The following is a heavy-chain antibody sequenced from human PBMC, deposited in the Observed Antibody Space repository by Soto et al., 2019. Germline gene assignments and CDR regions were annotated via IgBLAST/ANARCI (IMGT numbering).Heavy chain of an antibody. J-gene: IGHJ4*02. CDR3: ARWAIDSSGYCQRPIDS. V-gene: IGHV1-69*01. CDR1: GGTFSSNA. CDR2: ITPIFGKT. Sequence: QVQLVQSGAEVKKPGSSVKVSCKASGGTFSSNAITWVRQAPGQGPEWMGGITPIFGKTSYAQKVQGRVTITADESTSTVYLELSSLRSEDTAVYYCARWAIDSSGYCQRPIDSWGKGTLVTVSS. D-gene: IGHD3-22*01.